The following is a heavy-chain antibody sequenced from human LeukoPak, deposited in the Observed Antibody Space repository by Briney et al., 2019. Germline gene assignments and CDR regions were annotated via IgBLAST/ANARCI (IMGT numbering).Heavy chain of an antibody. J-gene: IGHJ4*02. CDR1: GFLFRNHW. V-gene: IGHV3-7*03. CDR2: IKEDGSEQ. D-gene: IGHD3-16*01. CDR3: ARAAGPVKLCFDY. Sequence: GGSLRLSCAASGFLFRNHWMTWVRQAPGKGLEWVASIKEDGSEQYYVDSVKGRFTISRDNDKNSVYLQMSSLRPGDTAVYYCARAAGPVKLCFDYWGQGTLATVSS.